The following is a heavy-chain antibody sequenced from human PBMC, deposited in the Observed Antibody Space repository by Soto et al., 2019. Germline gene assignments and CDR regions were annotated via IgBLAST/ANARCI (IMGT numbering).Heavy chain of an antibody. CDR2: IIPILGIA. J-gene: IGHJ6*02. D-gene: IGHD3-9*01. V-gene: IGHV1-69*04. CDR1: GYTFTNYG. Sequence: GASVKVSCKASGYTFTNYGISWVRQAPGQGLEWMGRIIPILGIANYAQKFQGRVTITADKSTSTAYMELSSLRSEDTAVYYCARGRYDILTGPRGVGYGMDVWGQGTTVTVSS. CDR3: ARGRYDILTGPRGVGYGMDV.